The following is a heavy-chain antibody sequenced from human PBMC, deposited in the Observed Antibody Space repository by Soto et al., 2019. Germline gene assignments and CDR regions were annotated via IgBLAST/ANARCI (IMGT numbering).Heavy chain of an antibody. J-gene: IGHJ5*01. CDR2: IGGSNTDR. CDR3: AKDAVSYYVRWDWFDS. Sequence: DVQLLQSGGGLVQPGGSLTLYCAASRFIFSDYAMNWVRQAPGKGLEWVSSIGGSNTDRYYADSVKGRFIISRDNSKNTMYLQMNNLRDDDTAVYYCAKDAVSYYVRWDWFDSWGQGTLVTVSS. V-gene: IGHV3-23*01. CDR1: RFIFSDYA. D-gene: IGHD3-10*01.